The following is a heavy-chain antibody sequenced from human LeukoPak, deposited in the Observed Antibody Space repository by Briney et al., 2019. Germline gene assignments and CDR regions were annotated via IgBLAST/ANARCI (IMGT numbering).Heavy chain of an antibody. J-gene: IGHJ4*02. D-gene: IGHD4-17*01. CDR1: GITFSSYA. CDR2: ISYDGSNK. Sequence: PGRSLRLSCAASGITFSSYAMHWVRQAPGKGLEWVAVISYDGSNKYYADSVKGRFTISRDNSKNTLYLQMNSLRAEDTAVYYCARDRVYGDYAGIPDYWGQGTLVTVSS. V-gene: IGHV3-30*04. CDR3: ARDRVYGDYAGIPDY.